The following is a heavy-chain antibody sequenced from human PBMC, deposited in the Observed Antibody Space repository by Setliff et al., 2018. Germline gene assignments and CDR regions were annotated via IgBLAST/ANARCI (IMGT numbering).Heavy chain of an antibody. Sequence: SETLSLTCAVSGVSISDGHFWGWVRQPPGKGLEWIGSIDRTGNRYYNSPLRSRVTLSIDMSRNEFSLELRSMTAADTAMYYCARRDEYLQFREFFDFWGQGILVTVSS. D-gene: IGHD3-10*01. CDR3: ARRDEYLQFREFFDF. J-gene: IGHJ4*02. CDR2: IDRTGNR. V-gene: IGHV4-38-2*01. CDR1: GVSISDGHF.